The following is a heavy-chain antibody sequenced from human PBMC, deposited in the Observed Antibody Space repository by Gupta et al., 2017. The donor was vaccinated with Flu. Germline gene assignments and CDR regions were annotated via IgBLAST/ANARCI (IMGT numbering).Heavy chain of an antibody. V-gene: IGHV4-39*01. D-gene: IGHD2-8*02. CDR1: GGSISSSSYY. J-gene: IGHJ4*02. CDR3: ARHSPMGVYYFDY. Sequence: QLQLQESGPGLVKPSETLSLTCTVSGGSISSSSYYWGWIRQPPGKGLEWIGSIYYSGSTYYNPSLKSRVTISVDTSKNQFSLKLSSVTAADTAVYYCARHSPMGVYYFDYWGQGTLVTVSS. CDR2: IYYSGST.